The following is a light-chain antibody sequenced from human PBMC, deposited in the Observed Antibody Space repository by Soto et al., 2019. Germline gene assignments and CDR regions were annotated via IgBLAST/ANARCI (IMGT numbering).Light chain of an antibody. J-gene: IGLJ2*01. Sequence: QSVLTQPPSVSEAPRQRVTISCSGSSSNIGNNAVNWYQQRPGKAPKLLIYYDDLLPSGVSDRFSGSKSGTSASLAISGLQSEDEADYYCASWDDSLNGHVVFGGGTKLTVL. CDR3: ASWDDSLNGHVV. V-gene: IGLV1-36*01. CDR1: SSNIGNNA. CDR2: YDD.